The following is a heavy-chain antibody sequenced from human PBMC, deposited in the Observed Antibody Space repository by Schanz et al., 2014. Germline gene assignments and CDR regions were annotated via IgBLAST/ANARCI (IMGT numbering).Heavy chain of an antibody. CDR1: GFTFSIYA. CDR3: ARGRVLES. Sequence: VQLVESGGGVVQPGRSLRLSCSASGFTFSIYAMHWVRQAPGKGLEWVANIKKDGSEKYYVDSVKGRFTISRDNAKNSLFLQMNSLRPEDTAVYYCARGRVLESWGQGTLVTVSS. D-gene: IGHD1-1*01. J-gene: IGHJ5*02. CDR2: IKKDGSEK. V-gene: IGHV3-7*01.